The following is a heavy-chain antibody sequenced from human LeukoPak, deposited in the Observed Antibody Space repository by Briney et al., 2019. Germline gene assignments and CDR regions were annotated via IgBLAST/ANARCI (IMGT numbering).Heavy chain of an antibody. V-gene: IGHV4-59*01. Sequence: SETLSLTCTVSGGSISSYYWSWIRQPPGKGLEWIGYIYYSGSTNYNPSLKSRVTISVDTSENQFSLKLSSVTAADTAVYYCARHMVRGVISSFDYWGQGTLVTVSS. D-gene: IGHD3-10*01. J-gene: IGHJ4*02. CDR3: ARHMVRGVISSFDY. CDR1: GGSISSYY. CDR2: IYYSGST.